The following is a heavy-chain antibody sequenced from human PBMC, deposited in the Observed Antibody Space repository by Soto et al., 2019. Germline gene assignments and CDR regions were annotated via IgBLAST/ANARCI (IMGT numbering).Heavy chain of an antibody. CDR2: IYWDDDK. V-gene: IGHV2-5*02. CDR3: AHSKEPSEPYYYYYYMDV. J-gene: IGHJ6*03. CDR1: GFSLSTSGVG. D-gene: IGHD1-1*01. Sequence: QITLKESGPTLVKPTQTLTLTCTFSGFSLSTSGVGVGWIRQPPGKALEWLALIYWDDDKRYSPSLKSRLTITKDTSKNQVLLTMTHMDPVDTATYYCAHSKEPSEPYYYYYYMDVWGKGTTVTVSS.